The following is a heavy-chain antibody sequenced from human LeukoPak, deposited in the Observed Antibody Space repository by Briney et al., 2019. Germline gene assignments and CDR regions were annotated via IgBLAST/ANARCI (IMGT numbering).Heavy chain of an antibody. Sequence: PSETLSLTCTVSGGSISSSTYYWGWIRQPPGKGLEWIGSIYYSGSTYYNPSLKSRVTISVDTSKNQFSLKLSSVTAADTAVYYCARSRANAGYSYGSWGQGTLVTVSS. V-gene: IGHV4-39*07. CDR2: IYYSGST. J-gene: IGHJ4*02. CDR1: GGSISSSTYY. CDR3: ARSRANAGYSYGS. D-gene: IGHD5-18*01.